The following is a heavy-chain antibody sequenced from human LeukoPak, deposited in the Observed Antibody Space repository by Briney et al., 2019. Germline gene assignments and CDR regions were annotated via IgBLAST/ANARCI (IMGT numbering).Heavy chain of an antibody. CDR3: ARVGYYYDSTRFDY. D-gene: IGHD3-22*01. CDR1: GYTFTSYG. V-gene: IGHV1-2*02. J-gene: IGHJ4*02. Sequence: ASVKVSCKASGYTFTSYGISWVRQAPGQGLEWMGWINPNSGGTNYAQKFQGRVTMTRDTSISTAYMELSRLRSDDTAVYYCARVGYYYDSTRFDYWGQGALVTVSS. CDR2: INPNSGGT.